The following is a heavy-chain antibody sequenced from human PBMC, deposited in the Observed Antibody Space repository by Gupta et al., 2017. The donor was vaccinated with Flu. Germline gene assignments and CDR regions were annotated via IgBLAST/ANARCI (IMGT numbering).Heavy chain of an antibody. CDR1: GGSISSGGYY. Sequence: QVQLQESGPGLVKPSQTLSLTCTVSGGSISSGGYYWSWIRQHPGKGLEWIGYIYYSGSTYYNPSLKSRVTISVDTSKNQFSLKLSSVTAADTAVYYCARDGDYRNQNLDAFDIWGQGTMVTVSS. J-gene: IGHJ3*02. D-gene: IGHD4-17*01. CDR2: IYYSGST. V-gene: IGHV4-31*03. CDR3: ARDGDYRNQNLDAFDI.